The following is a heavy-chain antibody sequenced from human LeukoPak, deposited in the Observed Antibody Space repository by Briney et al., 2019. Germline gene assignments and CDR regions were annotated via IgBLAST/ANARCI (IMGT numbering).Heavy chain of an antibody. D-gene: IGHD3-10*01. CDR2: ISDSGGST. V-gene: IGHV3-23*01. Sequence: GGSLRLSCVASGFTFSSDAMGWVRQGPGKGLEWVSTISDSGGSTYYADSVKGRFTISRDNSKNTLYLQMNSLRAEDTAVYYCARSSYYYAADALDIWGQGTMVTVSS. CDR1: GFTFSSDA. J-gene: IGHJ3*02. CDR3: ARSSYYYAADALDI.